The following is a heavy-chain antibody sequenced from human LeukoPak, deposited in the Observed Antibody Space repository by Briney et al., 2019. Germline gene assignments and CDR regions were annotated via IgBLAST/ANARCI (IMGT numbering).Heavy chain of an antibody. V-gene: IGHV4-38-2*01. D-gene: IGHD4-17*01. Sequence: SETLSLTCAVSGYSISSGYYWGWIRQPPGKGLEWIGSIYHSGSTYYNPSLKSRVTISVDTSKNQFSLKLSSVTAADTAVYYCASLYGDYLDYWAREPWSPSPQ. J-gene: IGHJ4*02. CDR3: ASLYGDYLDY. CDR2: IYHSGST. CDR1: GYSISSGYY.